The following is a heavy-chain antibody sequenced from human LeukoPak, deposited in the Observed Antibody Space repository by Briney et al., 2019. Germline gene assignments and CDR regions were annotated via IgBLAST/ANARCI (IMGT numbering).Heavy chain of an antibody. V-gene: IGHV1-69*13. CDR1: GYTFTSYG. CDR2: IIPIFGTA. J-gene: IGHJ4*02. Sequence: GASVKVSCKASGYTFTSYGISWVRQAPGQGLEWMGGIIPIFGTANYAQKFQGRVTITADESTSTAYMELSSLRSDDTAVYYCARDARPSYDYWGQGTLVTVSS. CDR3: ARDARPSYDY.